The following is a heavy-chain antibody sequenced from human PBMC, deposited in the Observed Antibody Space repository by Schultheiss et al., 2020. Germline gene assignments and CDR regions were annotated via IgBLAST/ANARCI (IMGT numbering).Heavy chain of an antibody. J-gene: IGHJ4*02. CDR2: IYYSGST. CDR1: GGSISSSSYY. D-gene: IGHD1-26*01. CDR3: ARSAADYYPATFDY. Sequence: SETLSLTCTVSGGSISSSSYYWSWIRQHPGKGLEWIGYIYYSGSTYYNPSLKSRVTISVDTSKNQFSLKLSSVTAADTAVYYCARSAADYYPATFDYWGQGTLVTGS. V-gene: IGHV4-31*03.